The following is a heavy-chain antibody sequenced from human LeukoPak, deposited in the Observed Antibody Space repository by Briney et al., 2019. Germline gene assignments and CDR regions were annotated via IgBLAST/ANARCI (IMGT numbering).Heavy chain of an antibody. V-gene: IGHV1-46*01. CDR3: ARTYSSSDEFDY. CDR2: INPSGGST. D-gene: IGHD6-13*01. Sequence: ASVKVSCTASGYTFTSYYIHWVRQAPGQGLEWMGIINPSGGSTTYAQKFQGRVAMTRDTSTSRVYMEVSSLRSEDTAVYYCARTYSSSDEFDYWGQGTLVTVSS. CDR1: GYTFTSYY. J-gene: IGHJ4*02.